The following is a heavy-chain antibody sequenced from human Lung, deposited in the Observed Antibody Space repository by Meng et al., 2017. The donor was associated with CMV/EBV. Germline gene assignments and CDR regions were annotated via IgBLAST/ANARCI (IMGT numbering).Heavy chain of an antibody. CDR3: ARDPSGSYTYYYGMDI. Sequence: GGSLRLXCAVSGVTFSDYAMHWVRQAPGKGLEWVTMISYDGTSKFYADSVKGRFTVSRDNSRNTLYLHMNSLRGDDTAVYYCARDPSGSYTYYYGMDIWGQGHXVNGAS. V-gene: IGHV3-30-3*01. J-gene: IGHJ6*01. CDR2: ISYDGTSK. D-gene: IGHD1-26*01. CDR1: GVTFSDYA.